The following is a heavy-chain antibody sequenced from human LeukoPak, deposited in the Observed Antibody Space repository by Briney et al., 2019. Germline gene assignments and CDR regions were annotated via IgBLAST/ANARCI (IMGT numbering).Heavy chain of an antibody. J-gene: IGHJ3*02. CDR1: GFTFSSYA. D-gene: IGHD6-13*01. CDR3: ARVYGAAAGPGVDAFDI. CDR2: ISSNGGST. V-gene: IGHV3-64*01. Sequence: GGSLRLSCAASGFTFSSYAMHWVRQAPGKGLEYVSAISSNGGSTYYANSVKGRFTISRDNSKNTLYLQMGSLRAEDMAVYYCARVYGAAAGPGVDAFDIWGQGTMVTVSS.